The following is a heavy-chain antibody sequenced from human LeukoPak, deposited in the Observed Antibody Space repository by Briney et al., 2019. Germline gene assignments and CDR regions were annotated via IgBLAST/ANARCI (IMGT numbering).Heavy chain of an antibody. Sequence: SETLSLTCTVSGGSISSYYWSWIRQPPGKGLEWIGYIYYSGSTNYNPSLKSRVTISVDTSKNQFSLKLSSVTAADTAVYYCARAYYYGSGIYGMDVWGQGTTVTVSS. CDR2: IYYSGST. V-gene: IGHV4-59*01. D-gene: IGHD3-10*01. CDR1: GGSISSYY. J-gene: IGHJ6*02. CDR3: ARAYYYGSGIYGMDV.